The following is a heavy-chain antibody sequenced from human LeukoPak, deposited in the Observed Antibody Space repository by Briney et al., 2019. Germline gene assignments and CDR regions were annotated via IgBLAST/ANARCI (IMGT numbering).Heavy chain of an antibody. D-gene: IGHD6-13*01. Sequence: GRSLRLSCAASGFTFSTYVIHWVRQAPGKGLEWVAVISEDGSKKYYADSMKGRFTISRDNSKKTLYLQMNSLRTEDTAVYYCARERIATTGTGWFDPWGQGTLVTVSS. CDR1: GFTFSTYV. V-gene: IGHV3-30*04. CDR3: ARERIATTGTGWFDP. J-gene: IGHJ5*02. CDR2: ISEDGSKK.